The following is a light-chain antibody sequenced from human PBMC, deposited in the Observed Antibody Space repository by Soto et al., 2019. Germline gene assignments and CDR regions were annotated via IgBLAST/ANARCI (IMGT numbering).Light chain of an antibody. CDR1: QSVSSY. V-gene: IGKV3-20*01. Sequence: ERLMTQAPATRSVSPGGRVTLSCRASQSVSSYLAWYQHKPGQAPRLLIYGASNRATGIPDRFSGSGSGTDFILTINRLEPEDFAVYYCQEFASNFGGGTKVDIK. CDR2: GAS. CDR3: QEFASN. J-gene: IGKJ4*01.